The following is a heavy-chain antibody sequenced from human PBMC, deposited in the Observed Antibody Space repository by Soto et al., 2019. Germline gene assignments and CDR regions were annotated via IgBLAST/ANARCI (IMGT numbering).Heavy chain of an antibody. CDR2: IIPILGIA. V-gene: IGHV1-69*02. Sequence: SVKVSCKASGGTFSSYTISWVRQAPGQGLEWMGRIIPILGIANCAQKFQGRVTITADKSTSTAYMELSSLRSEDTAVYYCARLLGYCSGGSCYSGGPAFDIWGQGTMVTVSS. J-gene: IGHJ3*02. CDR1: GGTFSSYT. D-gene: IGHD2-15*01. CDR3: ARLLGYCSGGSCYSGGPAFDI.